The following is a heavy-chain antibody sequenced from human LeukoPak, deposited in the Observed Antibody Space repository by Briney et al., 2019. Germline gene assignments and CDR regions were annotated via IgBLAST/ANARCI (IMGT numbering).Heavy chain of an antibody. V-gene: IGHV3-30*03. J-gene: IGHJ5*02. CDR3: ARPLRYFDWAYDP. Sequence: GGSLRLSCAASGFTFSSYGMHWVRQAPGKGLEWVAVISYDGSNKYYADSVKGRFTISRDNSKNTLYLQMNSLRAEDAAVYYCARPLRYFDWAYDPWGQGTLVTVSS. D-gene: IGHD3-9*01. CDR1: GFTFSSYG. CDR2: ISYDGSNK.